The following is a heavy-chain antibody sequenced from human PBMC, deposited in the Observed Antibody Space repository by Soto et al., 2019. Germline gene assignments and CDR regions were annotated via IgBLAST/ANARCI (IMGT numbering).Heavy chain of an antibody. J-gene: IGHJ6*02. CDR2: IGAARDP. Sequence: GGSLIRSCPTSGFPFRDFDMHLVRPVPGKGLEWVSAIGAARDPYYLGSVKGRFTISRENAKNSVYLQMNDLRAGDSAVYYCARAYTGRLPRRADYYYAMDVWGQGTTVTV. D-gene: IGHD2-2*02. V-gene: IGHV3-13*05. CDR1: GFPFRDFD. CDR3: ARAYTGRLPRRADYYYAMDV.